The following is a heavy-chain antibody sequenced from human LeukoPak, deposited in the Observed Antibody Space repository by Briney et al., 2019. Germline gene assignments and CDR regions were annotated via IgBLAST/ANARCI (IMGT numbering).Heavy chain of an antibody. V-gene: IGHV3-7*01. CDR3: ARDQAVWATVVTPGYYGMDV. D-gene: IGHD4-23*01. J-gene: IGHJ6*02. Sequence: GGSLRLSCVGSGFTFSSLWMSWVRQIPGKGLEWAANIKQDGSEVYYVDSVKGRFTISRDNAKNSLYLQMNSLRAEDTAVYYCARDQAVWATVVTPGYYGMDVWGQGTTVTVSS. CDR2: IKQDGSEV. CDR1: GFTFSSLW.